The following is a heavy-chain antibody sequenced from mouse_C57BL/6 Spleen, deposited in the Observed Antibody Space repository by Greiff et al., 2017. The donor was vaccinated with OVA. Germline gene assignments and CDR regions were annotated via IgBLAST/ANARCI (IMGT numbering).Heavy chain of an antibody. CDR1: GFTFNTYS. J-gene: IGHJ1*03. CDR2: IRSRSSNYAT. Sequence: EVQLQQSGGGLVQPKGSLKLSCAASGFTFNTYSMHWVRQAPGKGLEWVARIRSRSSNYATYYAVSVKDRFTISRDESQSMLYLQMNNLKTEDTAMYYCVRDPRYFDVWGTGTTVTVSS. CDR3: VRDPRYFDV. V-gene: IGHV10-3*01.